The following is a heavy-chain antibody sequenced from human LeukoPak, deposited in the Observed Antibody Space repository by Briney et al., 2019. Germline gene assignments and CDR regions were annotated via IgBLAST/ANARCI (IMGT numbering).Heavy chain of an antibody. J-gene: IGHJ4*02. CDR3: ARGRSKDYYGSGSHY. Sequence: ASVKVSCKASGGTFSSYAISWVRQAPGQGLEWMGRITPIFGTANYAQKFQGRVTITTDESTSTAYMELSSLRSEDTAVYYCARGRSKDYYGSGSHYWGQGTLVTVSS. CDR2: ITPIFGTA. V-gene: IGHV1-69*05. D-gene: IGHD3-10*01. CDR1: GGTFSSYA.